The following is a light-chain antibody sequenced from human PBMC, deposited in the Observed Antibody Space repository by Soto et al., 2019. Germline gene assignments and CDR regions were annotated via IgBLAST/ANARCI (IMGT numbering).Light chain of an antibody. CDR1: QSISRY. CDR2: SAS. CDR3: QQSYNGPFT. Sequence: DIQITQSPSSLSASVGDRVTVTCWAGQSISRYLNWYQQRPGKAPKLLIYSASSLQTGVPSRFSGSGSGTDFTLTINSLQPEDFATYYCQQSYNGPFTFGPGTRLEIK. J-gene: IGKJ5*01. V-gene: IGKV1-39*01.